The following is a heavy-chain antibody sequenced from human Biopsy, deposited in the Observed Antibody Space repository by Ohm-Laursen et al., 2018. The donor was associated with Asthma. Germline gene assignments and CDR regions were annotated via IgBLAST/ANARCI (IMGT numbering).Heavy chain of an antibody. CDR2: ISFDGSNK. CDR1: GFTFSNYG. V-gene: IGHV3-30*03. D-gene: IGHD3-3*01. CDR3: ARQVKSTVFGVSYKKFDF. Sequence: SLRLSCSASGFTFSNYGMHWVRQAPGKGLDWVAVISFDGSNKNYTDSVKGRFTISRDNSKNTLYLQMHSLKIEDTAVYFCARQVKSTVFGVSYKKFDFWGQGTLVAGSS. J-gene: IGHJ4*02.